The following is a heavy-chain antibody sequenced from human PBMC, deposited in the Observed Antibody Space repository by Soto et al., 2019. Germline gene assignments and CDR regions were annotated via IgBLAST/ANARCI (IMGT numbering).Heavy chain of an antibody. CDR2: MRGNGDKI. Sequence: VRLSCAASVFTFSSYAMSWVRLAPGKGLELVAVMRGNGDKIYYADSVSCRFTISRDNSNNTLYLQMSSLRAGDTAIYYCAKKVRLIAAAGKEYSDHCGKGTDLTVSS. V-gene: IGHV3-23*01. J-gene: IGHJ4*02. D-gene: IGHD6-13*01. CDR1: VFTFSSYA. CDR3: AKKVRLIAAAGKEYSDH.